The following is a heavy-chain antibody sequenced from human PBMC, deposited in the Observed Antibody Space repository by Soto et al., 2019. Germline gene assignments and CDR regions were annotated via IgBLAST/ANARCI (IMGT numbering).Heavy chain of an antibody. D-gene: IGHD3-3*01. CDR1: GFTFSSYS. Sequence: VQLVESGGGLVKPGGSLRLSCAASGFTFSSYSMNWVRQAPGKGLEWVSSISSSSSYIYYADSVKGRFTISRDNAKNSLYLQMNSLRAEDTAVYYCARDRRTNFGVVNPLLSSMDVWGKGTTVTVSS. J-gene: IGHJ6*03. CDR2: ISSSSSYI. CDR3: ARDRRTNFGVVNPLLSSMDV. V-gene: IGHV3-21*01.